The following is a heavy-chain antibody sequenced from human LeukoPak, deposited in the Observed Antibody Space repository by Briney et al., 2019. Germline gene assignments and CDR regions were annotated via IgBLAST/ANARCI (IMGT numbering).Heavy chain of an antibody. CDR3: ARRIAAAGWFDP. CDR1: GGSISSYY. CDR2: IYYSGST. J-gene: IGHJ5*02. D-gene: IGHD6-13*01. V-gene: IGHV4-59*01. Sequence: SETLSLTCTVSGGSISSYYWIWIRQPPGKGLEWIGYIYYSGSTNYNPSLKSRVTISVDTSKNQFSLKLSSVTAADTAVYYCARRIAAAGWFDPWGQGTLVTVSS.